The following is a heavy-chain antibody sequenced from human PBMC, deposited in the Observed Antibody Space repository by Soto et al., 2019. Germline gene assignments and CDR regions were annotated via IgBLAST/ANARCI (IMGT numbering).Heavy chain of an antibody. CDR1: GGTLTISSHG. V-gene: IGHV1-69*13. J-gene: IGHJ6*02. CDR3: ARGNWNLKYYYGMDV. CDR2: IIAMFGTA. D-gene: IGHD1-1*01. Sequence: GASVKVSCKASGGTLTISSHGISWVRQAPGQGLEWMGGIIAMFGTANYAQKFQGRVTITADESTSTAYMELSSLRSEDTAVYYRARGNWNLKYYYGMDVWGQGTTVTVSS.